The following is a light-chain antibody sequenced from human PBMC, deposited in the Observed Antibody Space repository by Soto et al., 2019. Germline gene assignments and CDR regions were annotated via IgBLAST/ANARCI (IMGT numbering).Light chain of an antibody. Sequence: DIVLTQSPGTLSLSPGERVTLSCRASQIVTSDYLAWYHQEPGQAPRLLIYGASNRATGIPDRFSGSGSGTDFTLSISRLEPGDFGMYFCHQYGSSPRTFGQGTRWIS. J-gene: IGKJ1*01. CDR3: HQYGSSPRT. CDR2: GAS. V-gene: IGKV3-20*01. CDR1: QIVTSDY.